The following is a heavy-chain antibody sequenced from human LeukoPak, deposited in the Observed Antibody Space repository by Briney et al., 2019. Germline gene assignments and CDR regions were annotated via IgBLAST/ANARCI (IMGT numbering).Heavy chain of an antibody. CDR3: ARAEPSIFGVAISYYYYMDV. D-gene: IGHD3-3*01. CDR2: INPNSGGT. CDR1: GYTFTGYY. J-gene: IGHJ6*03. V-gene: IGHV1-2*06. Sequence: ASVKVSCKASGYTFTGYYMHWVRQAPGQGLEWMGRINPNSGGTNYAQKFQGRVTMTRDTSISTAYMELSRLRSDDTAVYYCARAEPSIFGVAISYYYYMDVWGKGTTVTVSS.